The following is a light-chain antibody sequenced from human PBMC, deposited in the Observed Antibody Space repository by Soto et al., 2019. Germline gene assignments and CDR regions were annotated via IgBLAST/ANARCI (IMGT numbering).Light chain of an antibody. J-gene: IGLJ1*01. Sequence: QSVLALPASVSGSPGQSITISCTGTSSDVGGYNYVSWYQQHPGKAPKLMIYDVSNRPSGVSDRFFGSKSGNTASLTISGLQTEDEADYYCSSYTITSTLVFGTGTKVTVL. CDR3: SSYTITSTLV. V-gene: IGLV2-14*01. CDR2: DVS. CDR1: SSDVGGYNY.